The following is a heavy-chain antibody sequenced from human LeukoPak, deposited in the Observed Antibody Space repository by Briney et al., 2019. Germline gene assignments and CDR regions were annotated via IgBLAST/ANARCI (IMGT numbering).Heavy chain of an antibody. D-gene: IGHD1-26*01. J-gene: IGHJ4*02. CDR2: IPTSGISV. Sequence: GGSLRLSCAASGFSFSRYYMSWVRQTPGKALEWISYIPTSGISVQYADSVRGRSTASRDDAKNSLHLQMDSLRVEDTAVYYCTRAVGLGPGAHFDQWGQGALVIVSS. V-gene: IGHV3-11*01. CDR3: TRAVGLGPGAHFDQ. CDR1: GFSFSRYY.